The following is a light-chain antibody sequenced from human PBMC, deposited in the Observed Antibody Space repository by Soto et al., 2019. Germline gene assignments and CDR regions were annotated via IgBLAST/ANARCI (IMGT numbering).Light chain of an antibody. CDR2: GAS. CDR1: QSVSSN. CDR3: QQYDNWPPVT. Sequence: EKVMTQSPATLSVSPGERATLSCRASQSVSSNLAWYQQKPGQAPRLLIYGASTRATGIPARFSGSGSGTEFTLPISSLQSEDVAVYYCQQYDNWPPVTFGQGTKVEIK. V-gene: IGKV3-15*01. J-gene: IGKJ1*01.